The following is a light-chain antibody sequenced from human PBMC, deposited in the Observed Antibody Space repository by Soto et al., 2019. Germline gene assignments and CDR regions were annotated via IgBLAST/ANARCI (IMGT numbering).Light chain of an antibody. V-gene: IGKV3D-15*01. CDR2: GAS. J-gene: IGKJ5*01. Sequence: EIVMTHSPVTLSVSPGEGATLFCRASQSVSNNLAWYQQKPGQAPRLLIKGASTRATGIPARFSGSGSGTEFTLTISSLQSEDFAVYYCQQYNDWPSITFGQGTRLEIK. CDR1: QSVSNN. CDR3: QQYNDWPSIT.